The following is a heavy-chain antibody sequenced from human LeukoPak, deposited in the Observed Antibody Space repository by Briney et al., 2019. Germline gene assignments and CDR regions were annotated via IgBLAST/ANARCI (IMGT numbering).Heavy chain of an antibody. CDR2: INTNTGNP. CDR1: GYTFTRYA. D-gene: IGHD6-19*01. J-gene: IGHJ4*02. Sequence: ASVKVSCKASGYTFTRYAINWVRQAPGQWLEWMGRINTNTGNPTYAQGFTGQFVLSLDTSVSMAYLQISSLKAEDTAVYYCARGSSRLQWLAPFDYWGQGTLVTVSS. V-gene: IGHV7-4-1*04. CDR3: ARGSSRLQWLAPFDY.